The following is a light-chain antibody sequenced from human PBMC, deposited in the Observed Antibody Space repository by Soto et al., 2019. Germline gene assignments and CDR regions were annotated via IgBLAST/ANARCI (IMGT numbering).Light chain of an antibody. CDR1: QSVSSSY. V-gene: IGKV3-20*01. CDR2: AAS. Sequence: EIVLTQSPGTLSLSPGERATLSCRASQSVSSSYLAWYQQKPGQAPRLLMSAASSRATGIPDRFSGSGSGTDFTLTISRLEAEDFAVYYCQQYHKWPPITFGQGTRLEI. CDR3: QQYHKWPPIT. J-gene: IGKJ5*01.